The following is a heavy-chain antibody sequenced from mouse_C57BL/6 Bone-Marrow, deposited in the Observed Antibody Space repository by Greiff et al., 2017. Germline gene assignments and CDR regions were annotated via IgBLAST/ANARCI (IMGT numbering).Heavy chain of an antibody. CDR1: GYTFTSSG. J-gene: IGHJ3*01. V-gene: IGHV1-81*01. CDR2: IYPRSGNT. CDR3: ARSDYYGSSYEFAY. D-gene: IGHD1-1*01. Sequence: QVQLQQSGAELARPGASVKLSCKASGYTFTSSGISWVKQRTGQGLEWIGEIYPRSGNTYYNEKFKGKATLTADKSSSTAYMELRSLTSEDSAVYFCARSDYYGSSYEFAYWGQGTLVTVAA.